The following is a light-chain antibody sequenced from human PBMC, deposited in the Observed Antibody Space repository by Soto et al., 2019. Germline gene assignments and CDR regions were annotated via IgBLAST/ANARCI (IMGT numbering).Light chain of an antibody. Sequence: EIVLTQSPGTLSLSPGERATLSCRAIQSVSNNYLAWYQQKPGQAPRVLIYDTSTRAAGIPARFSGSGSGTDFTLTISSLQSEDFAVYYCQQYNTWRSITFGQGTRLEI. CDR2: DTS. CDR3: QQYNTWRSIT. V-gene: IGKV3-15*01. J-gene: IGKJ5*01. CDR1: QSVSNN.